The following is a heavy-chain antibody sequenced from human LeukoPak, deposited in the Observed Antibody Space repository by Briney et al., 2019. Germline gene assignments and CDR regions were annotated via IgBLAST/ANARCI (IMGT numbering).Heavy chain of an antibody. J-gene: IGHJ4*02. Sequence: SETLSLTCTVSGGSISSSSYYWGWIRQPPGKGLEWIGSIYYSGSTYYNPSLKSRVTISVDTSKNQFSLKLSSVTAADTAVYYCARDGRWLQSYFDYRGQGTLVTVSS. D-gene: IGHD5-24*01. CDR1: GGSISSSSYY. CDR3: ARDGRWLQSYFDY. V-gene: IGHV4-39*07. CDR2: IYYSGST.